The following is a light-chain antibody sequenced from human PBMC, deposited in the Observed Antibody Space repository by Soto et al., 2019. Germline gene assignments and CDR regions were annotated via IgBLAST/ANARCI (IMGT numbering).Light chain of an antibody. CDR3: MQGTHWPTT. J-gene: IGKJ4*01. CDR2: KVS. Sequence: DVVMTQSPLSLPVTLGQAASISCRSSQGLVYGDGHTYMHWFQQRPGQSPRRLIYKVSNRDSRVPDRFSGSASGTNFALKISRVEAEDVGVYYCMQGTHWPTTFGGGTMVEIK. V-gene: IGKV2-30*01. CDR1: QGLVYGDGHTY.